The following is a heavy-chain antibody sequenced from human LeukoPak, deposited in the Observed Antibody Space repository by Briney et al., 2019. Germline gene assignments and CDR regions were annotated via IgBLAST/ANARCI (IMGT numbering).Heavy chain of an antibody. Sequence: SETLSLTCTVSGGSVSSYYWSWIRQPPGKGLEWIGYIYYSGSTNYNPSLKSRVTISVDTSKNQFSLKLSSVTAADTAVYYCASAYYYDSSGAFDYCGQGTLVTVSS. CDR3: ASAYYYDSSGAFDY. CDR1: GGSVSSYY. D-gene: IGHD3-22*01. CDR2: IYYSGST. J-gene: IGHJ4*02. V-gene: IGHV4-59*02.